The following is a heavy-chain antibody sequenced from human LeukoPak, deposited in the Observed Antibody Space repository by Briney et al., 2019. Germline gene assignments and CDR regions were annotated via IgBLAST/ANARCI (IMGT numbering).Heavy chain of an antibody. CDR2: IRYDGTNK. CDR1: GFKFSDSG. J-gene: IGHJ4*01. CDR3: AKDWVRVLIRSGGY. V-gene: IGHV3-30*02. D-gene: IGHD3-3*01. Sequence: GGSLRLSCEASGFKFSDSGMNWVRQAPGKGLEWVAFIRYDGTNKHYADSVKGRFSIFRDNSKNILYLQMNSLTTEDTGVYYCAKDWVRVLIRSGGYWGHGTLVTVSP.